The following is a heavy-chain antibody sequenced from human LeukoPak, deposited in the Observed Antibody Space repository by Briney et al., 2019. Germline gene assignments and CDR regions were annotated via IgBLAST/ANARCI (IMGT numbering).Heavy chain of an antibody. CDR3: ARDSTYYYDSGSSGPHYFDN. Sequence: PGGSLRLSCAASGFTFSNYAMRWVRQAPGKGLEWVSLISSGGTYDYYSDSVKCRFTISRDNSKNTLYLQLNSLRAEDTAVYYCARDSTYYYDSGSSGPHYFDNWGQGTLVTVSS. CDR2: ISSGGTYD. J-gene: IGHJ4*02. CDR1: GFTFSNYA. V-gene: IGHV3-30*01. D-gene: IGHD3-10*01.